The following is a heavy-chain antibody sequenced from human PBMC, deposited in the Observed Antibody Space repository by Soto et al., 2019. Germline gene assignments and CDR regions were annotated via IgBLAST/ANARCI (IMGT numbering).Heavy chain of an antibody. J-gene: IGHJ5*02. Sequence: EVQLVESGGGLVQPGGSLRLSCAASGFIFSTYSMNWVRQAPGKGLEWISFINSGSTSIYYADSVRGRFTISRDNXANSXXXXXXXXXXXXXXXXXXXXXXXXXXXSRWFDPWGQGTLVTVSS. CDR2: INSGSTSI. V-gene: IGHV3-48*01. CDR3: XXXXXXXXXSRWFDP. CDR1: GFIFSTYS.